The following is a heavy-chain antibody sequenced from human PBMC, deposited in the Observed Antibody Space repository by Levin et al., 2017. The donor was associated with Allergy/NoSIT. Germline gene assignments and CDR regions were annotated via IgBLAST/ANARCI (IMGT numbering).Heavy chain of an antibody. D-gene: IGHD6-13*01. Sequence: SGPTLVKPTETLTLTCTVSGFSLSNARMGVSWIRQPPGKALEWLAHIFSNDEKSYSTSLKSRLTISKDTSKSQVVLTMTNMDPVDTATYYCARIFSFSSSWYGETYDAFDIWGQGTMVTVSS. CDR2: IFSNDEK. V-gene: IGHV2-26*01. J-gene: IGHJ3*02. CDR3: ARIFSFSSSWYGETYDAFDI. CDR1: GFSLSNARMG.